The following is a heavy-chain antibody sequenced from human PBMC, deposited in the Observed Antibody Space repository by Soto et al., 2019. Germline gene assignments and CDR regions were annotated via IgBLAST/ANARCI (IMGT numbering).Heavy chain of an antibody. CDR1: GFAFSSYG. CDR3: AKGGRYYDSMSQFEN. Sequence: PGGYLRLSCAASGFAFSSYGMHWDRQAPGKGLKWVEVISDDGSNRCYADSVKGRLTISRDNSENTLYLQMNRLTAENTAMYYSAKGGRYYDSMSQFENWGQGTLVTVSS. CDR2: ISDDGSNR. V-gene: IGHV3-30*18. D-gene: IGHD3-22*01. J-gene: IGHJ4*02.